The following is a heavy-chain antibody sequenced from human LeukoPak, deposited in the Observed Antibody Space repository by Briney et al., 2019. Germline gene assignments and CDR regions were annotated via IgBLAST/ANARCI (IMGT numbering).Heavy chain of an antibody. CDR1: GYTFTSYG. Sequence: ASVKVSCKASGYTFTSYGISWVRQAPGQGLEWMGWISAYNGNTNYAQKLQGRVTMTTDTSTSTAYMELRSPRSDDTAVYYCARDNRAFSSSVPLYYYGMDVWGQGTTVTVSS. V-gene: IGHV1-18*01. J-gene: IGHJ6*02. CDR3: ARDNRAFSSSVPLYYYGMDV. CDR2: ISAYNGNT. D-gene: IGHD6-13*01.